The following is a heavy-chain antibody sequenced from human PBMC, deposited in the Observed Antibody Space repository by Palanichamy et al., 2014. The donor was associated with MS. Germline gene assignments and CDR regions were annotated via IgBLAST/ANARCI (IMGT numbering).Heavy chain of an antibody. CDR1: GYRFSDYA. V-gene: IGHV1-3*01. CDR3: ARGREVLRYFDWPATIDY. D-gene: IGHD3-9*01. CDR2: INPGNGKR. Sequence: QVQLVQSGAEVKKPGASVKVSCKVSGYRFSDYAIHRVRQAPGQRLEWMGWINPGNGKRKYSEEFQGRVTITRDTSASTAYMELSSLRSEDTAVYYCARGREVLRYFDWPATIDYWGQGTLVTVSS. J-gene: IGHJ4*02.